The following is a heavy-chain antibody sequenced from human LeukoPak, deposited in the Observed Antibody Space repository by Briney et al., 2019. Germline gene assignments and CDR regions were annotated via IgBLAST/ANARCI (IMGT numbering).Heavy chain of an antibody. CDR3: ATDDSYLKALDH. Sequence: ATVKISCKASGYTFTDYYMHWVQQAPGKGLEWMGRVDPEGGETIYAEKFQGRVTIIADTSTDTAYMELSSLRSEDTAIYYCATDDSYLKALDHWGQGTLVTVSS. CDR1: GYTFTDYY. CDR2: VDPEGGET. J-gene: IGHJ4*02. V-gene: IGHV1-69-2*01. D-gene: IGHD3-16*02.